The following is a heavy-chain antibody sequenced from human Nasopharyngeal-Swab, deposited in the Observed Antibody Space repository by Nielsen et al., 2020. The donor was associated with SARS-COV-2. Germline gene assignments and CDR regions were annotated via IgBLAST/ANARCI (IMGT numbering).Heavy chain of an antibody. CDR3: ARMGYCSGGSCYSSKGGWKFDP. CDR1: GYTFTGYY. J-gene: IGHJ5*02. V-gene: IGHV1-2*02. CDR2: INPNSGGT. Sequence: ASVKVSCKASGYTFTGYYMHWVRQAPGQGLEWMGWINPNSGGTNYAQKFQDRVTMTRDTSISTAYMELSRLRSDDTAVYYCARMGYCSGGSCYSSKGGWKFDPWGQGTLVTVSS. D-gene: IGHD2-15*01.